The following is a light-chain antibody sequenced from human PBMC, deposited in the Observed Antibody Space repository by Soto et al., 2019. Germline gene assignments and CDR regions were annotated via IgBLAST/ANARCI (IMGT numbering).Light chain of an antibody. V-gene: IGLV6-57*04. CDR2: ENY. Sequence: NFMLTQPHSVSESPGKTVTISCTRSSGSIASNYVQWYQQRPGSAPTTVISENYQRPSGVPDRFSGSIDSSSNSASLILSGLETEDEADYYCQSYDSSDRGIFGGGTKLTVL. CDR3: QSYDSSDRGI. J-gene: IGLJ2*01. CDR1: SGSIASNY.